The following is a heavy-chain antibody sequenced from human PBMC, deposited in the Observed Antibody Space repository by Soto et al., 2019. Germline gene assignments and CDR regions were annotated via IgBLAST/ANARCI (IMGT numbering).Heavy chain of an antibody. Sequence: GGSLRLSCAASGFTFSSYSMNWVRQAPGKGLEWVSSISSSSSYIYYADSVKGRFTISRDNAKNSLYLQMNSLRAEDMAVYYCARDREGGYCSGGSCYEPGEYYSCSYGMDVWGQGTTVTVS. CDR3: ARDREGGYCSGGSCYEPGEYYSCSYGMDV. J-gene: IGHJ6*01. CDR1: GFTFSSYS. V-gene: IGHV3-21*01. CDR2: ISSSSSYI. D-gene: IGHD2-15*01.